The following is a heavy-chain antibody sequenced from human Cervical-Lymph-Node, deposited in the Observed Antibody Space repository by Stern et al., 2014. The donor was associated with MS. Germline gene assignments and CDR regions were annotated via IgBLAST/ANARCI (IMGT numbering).Heavy chain of an antibody. CDR1: GFTFSSYG. CDR2: IWYDGSNK. V-gene: IGHV3-33*01. Sequence: VHLVESGGGVVQPGRSLRLSCAASGFTFSSYGMHWVRQAPGKGLEGVAVIWYDGSNKYYADSVKGRFTISRDNSKNTLYLQMNSLRAEDTAVYYCARERCGGDCYWVYFDYWGQGTLVTVSS. D-gene: IGHD2-21*02. J-gene: IGHJ4*02. CDR3: ARERCGGDCYWVYFDY.